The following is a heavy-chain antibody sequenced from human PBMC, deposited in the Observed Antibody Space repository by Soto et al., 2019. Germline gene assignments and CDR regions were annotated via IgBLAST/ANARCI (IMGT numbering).Heavy chain of an antibody. CDR2: IDHNGIT. J-gene: IGHJ6*02. Sequence: LSLTCAVSGGSISNSKWWTWVRQTPGKGLEWIGKIDHNGITNYNPSLESRVTILKDNSKNQLSLKLSSVTGADSAVYYCVRLNRDYYYYGMDVWGQGATVTVSS. V-gene: IGHV4-4*02. CDR1: GGSISNSKW. CDR3: VRLNRDYYYYGMDV.